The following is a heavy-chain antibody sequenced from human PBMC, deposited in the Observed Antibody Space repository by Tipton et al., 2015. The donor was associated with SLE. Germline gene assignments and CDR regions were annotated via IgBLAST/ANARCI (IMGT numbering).Heavy chain of an antibody. CDR3: AKVGYGGNWDFDY. CDR1: GFTFSVHT. J-gene: IGHJ4*02. D-gene: IGHD4-23*01. CDR2: ISGSGGST. V-gene: IGHV3-23*01. Sequence: GSLRLSCAASGFTFSVHTMNWVRQAPGKGLEWVSAISGSGGSTYYADSVKGRFTISRDNSKNTLYLQMNSLRAEDTAVYYCAKVGYGGNWDFDYWGQGTLVTVSS.